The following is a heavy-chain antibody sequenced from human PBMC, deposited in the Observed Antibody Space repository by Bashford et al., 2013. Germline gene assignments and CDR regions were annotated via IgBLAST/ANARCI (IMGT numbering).Heavy chain of an antibody. CDR1: GFTFYSYT. V-gene: IGHV3-21*01. D-gene: IGHD6-13*01. CDR2: ITSSSSYA. Sequence: GGSLRLSCAASGFTFYSYTMNWVRQAPGKGLEWVSSITSSSSYAYYADSVKGRFTISRDNAKNSLYLQMNSLRVEDTAVYYCAVQQGLDYWGQGTLVTVSS. CDR3: AVQQGLDY. J-gene: IGHJ4*02.